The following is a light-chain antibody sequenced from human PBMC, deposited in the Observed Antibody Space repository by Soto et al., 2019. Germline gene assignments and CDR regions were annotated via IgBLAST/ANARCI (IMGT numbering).Light chain of an antibody. CDR2: DVR. J-gene: IGLJ1*01. V-gene: IGLV2-14*01. CDR3: SSYTSSSTRHV. Sequence: QSVXTQPASLSGSPGQSITISCTGTSSDIGGYNYVSWYQQHPGKAPKLRIYDVRNLPSVVSNRFYGSKSGNTAYLTISGLQDEDGADYYCSSYTSSSTRHVFGTGTKVTVL. CDR1: SSDIGGYNY.